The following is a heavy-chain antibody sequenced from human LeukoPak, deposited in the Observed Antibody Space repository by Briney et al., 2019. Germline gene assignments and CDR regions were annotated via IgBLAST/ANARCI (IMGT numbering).Heavy chain of an antibody. J-gene: IGHJ4*02. CDR2: ISYDGSNK. V-gene: IGHV3-30-3*01. CDR3: ARIPGGSGSQYDY. D-gene: IGHD3-10*01. Sequence: GGSLRLSCAASGFTFSSYAMHWVRQAPGKGLEWVAVISYDGSNKYYADSVKGRFTISRDNSKNTLYLQMNSLRAEDTAVYYCARIPGGSGSQYDYWGQGTLVIVSS. CDR1: GFTFSSYA.